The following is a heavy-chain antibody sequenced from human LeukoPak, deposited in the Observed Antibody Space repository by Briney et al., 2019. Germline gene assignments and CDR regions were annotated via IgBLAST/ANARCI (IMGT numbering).Heavy chain of an antibody. D-gene: IGHD6-19*01. CDR3: AKDGAISSGLFDY. V-gene: IGHV3-7*03. CDR1: GFTFSTYW. CDR2: IKQDGSDK. Sequence: PGGSLRLSCAASGFTFSTYWMSWVRQAPGKGLEWVANIKQDGSDKNYVDSVKGRFTISRDNAKNSLYLQMNSLRVDDTAVYYCAKDGAISSGLFDYWGQGTLVTVSS. J-gene: IGHJ4*02.